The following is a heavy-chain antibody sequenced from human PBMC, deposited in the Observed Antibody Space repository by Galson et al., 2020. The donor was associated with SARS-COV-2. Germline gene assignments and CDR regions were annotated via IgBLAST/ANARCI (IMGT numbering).Heavy chain of an antibody. D-gene: IGHD2-15*01. J-gene: IGHJ4*02. V-gene: IGHV1-69*13. Sequence: SVKVSCKASGGTFSSYAISWVRQAPGQGLEWMGGIIPIFGTANYAQKFQGRVTITADESTSTAYMELSSLRSEDTAVYYCVRRYCSGGSCSFDYWGQGTLVTVSS. CDR1: GGTFSSYA. CDR3: VRRYCSGGSCSFDY. CDR2: IIPIFGTA.